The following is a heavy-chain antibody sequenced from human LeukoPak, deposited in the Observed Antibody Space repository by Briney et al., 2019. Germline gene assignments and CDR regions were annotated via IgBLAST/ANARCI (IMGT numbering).Heavy chain of an antibody. Sequence: PSESLSLTCTVSGGSISSYYWSWIRQPPGKGLEWVGYIYYSGSTNYNPSLKSRVTISVDTSKNQFSLKLSSVTAADTAVYYCAKVGSDFWSGYKGWFDPWGQGTLVTVSS. CDR3: AKVGSDFWSGYKGWFDP. V-gene: IGHV4-59*01. CDR1: GGSISSYY. D-gene: IGHD3-3*01. CDR2: IYYSGST. J-gene: IGHJ5*02.